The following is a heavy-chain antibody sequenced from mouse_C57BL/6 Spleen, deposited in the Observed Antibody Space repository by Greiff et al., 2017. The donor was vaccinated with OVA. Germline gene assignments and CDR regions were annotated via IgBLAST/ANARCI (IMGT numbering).Heavy chain of an antibody. D-gene: IGHD4-1*01. CDR2: IYPGDGDT. J-gene: IGHJ2*01. Sequence: QVQLQQSGAELVKPGASVKISCKASGYAFSSYWMHWVKQRPGQGLEWIGQIYPGDGDTNYNGKFKGKATLTADKASSTAYMQLSSLTSEDAAVYVGARITGTKGYDFDYWGQGTTLTVSS. CDR1: GYAFSSYW. V-gene: IGHV1-80*01. CDR3: ARITGTKGYDFDY.